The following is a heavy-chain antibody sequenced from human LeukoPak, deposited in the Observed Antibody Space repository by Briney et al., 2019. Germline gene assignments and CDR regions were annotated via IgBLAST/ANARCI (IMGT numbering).Heavy chain of an antibody. CDR3: ASRGPYCSSTSCYAGSISYFDY. V-gene: IGHV1-2*02. D-gene: IGHD2-2*01. CDR1: GGTFSSYA. CDR2: INPNSGGT. Sequence: ASVKVSCKASGGTFSSYAISWVRQAPGQGLEWMGWINPNSGGTNYAQKFQGRVTMTRDTSISTAYMELSRLRSDDTAVYYCASRGPYCSSTSCYAGSISYFDYWGQGTLVTVSS. J-gene: IGHJ4*02.